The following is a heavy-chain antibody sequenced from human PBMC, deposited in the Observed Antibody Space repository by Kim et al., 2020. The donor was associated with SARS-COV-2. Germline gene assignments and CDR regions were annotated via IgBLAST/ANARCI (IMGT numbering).Heavy chain of an antibody. CDR3: ARWPDSKSYYYGMDV. D-gene: IGHD6-13*01. V-gene: IGHV4-31*02. Sequence: PSPKSRVTISVDPSKTRFSLKLSSVTTADTAVYYCARWPDSKSYYYGMDVWGQGTTVTVSS. J-gene: IGHJ6*02.